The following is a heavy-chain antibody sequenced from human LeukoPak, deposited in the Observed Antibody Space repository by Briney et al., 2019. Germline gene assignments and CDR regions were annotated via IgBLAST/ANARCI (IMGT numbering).Heavy chain of an antibody. V-gene: IGHV1-18*01. CDR3: ARVKGYCTNGVCYDNWFDP. CDR1: GYTFTSYG. J-gene: IGHJ5*02. D-gene: IGHD2-8*01. CDR2: ISAYNGNT. Sequence: ASVTVSCKASGYTFTSYGISWVRQAPGQGLEWMGWISAYNGNTNYAQKLQGRVTMTTDTSTSTVYMELSSLRSEDTAVYYCARVKGYCTNGVCYDNWFDPWGQGTLVTVSS.